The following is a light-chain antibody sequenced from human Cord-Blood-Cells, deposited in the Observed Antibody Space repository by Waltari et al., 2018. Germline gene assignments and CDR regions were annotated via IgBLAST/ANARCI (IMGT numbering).Light chain of an antibody. J-gene: IGKJ2*02. CDR3: QQYNSYSRGT. V-gene: IGKV1-5*01. Sequence: DIQMTQSPSTLSASVGDRVTITCRASQSISSWLAWYQQKPGKAPKLLIYDASSLETEVPSRFSGSGACTEFTLTISSLQPDDFATYYCQQYNSYSRGTFGQGTKLEIK. CDR2: DAS. CDR1: QSISSW.